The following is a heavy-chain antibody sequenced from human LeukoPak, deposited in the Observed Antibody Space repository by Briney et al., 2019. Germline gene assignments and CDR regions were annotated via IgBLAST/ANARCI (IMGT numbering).Heavy chain of an antibody. Sequence: ASVKVSCKASGGTFSSYAISWVRQAPGQGLEWMGGIIPIFGTANYAQKFQGRVTITADESTSTAYMELSSLRSEDTAVYYYAIPFGGNSGPPDYWGQGTLVTVSS. V-gene: IGHV1-69*13. D-gene: IGHD4-23*01. J-gene: IGHJ4*02. CDR1: GGTFSSYA. CDR2: IIPIFGTA. CDR3: AIPFGGNSGPPDY.